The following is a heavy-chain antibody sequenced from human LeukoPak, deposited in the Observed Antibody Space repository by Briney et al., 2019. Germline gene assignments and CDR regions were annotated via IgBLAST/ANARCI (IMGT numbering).Heavy chain of an antibody. V-gene: IGHV4-34*01. Sequence: LETLSLTCAVYGGSFSGYYWSWIRQPPGKGLEWIGEINHSGSTNYNPSLKSRVTISVDTSKNQFSLKLSSVTAADTAVYYCASPRGGYSLYYFDYWGQGTLVTVSS. CDR1: GGSFSGYY. CDR2: INHSGST. CDR3: ASPRGGYSLYYFDY. D-gene: IGHD3-22*01. J-gene: IGHJ4*02.